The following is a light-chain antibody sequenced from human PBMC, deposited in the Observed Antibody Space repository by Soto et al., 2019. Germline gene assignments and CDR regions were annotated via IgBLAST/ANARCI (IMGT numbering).Light chain of an antibody. V-gene: IGKV3-20*01. Sequence: EVVLARSPGIMSMSQGERATLSCRASQSVSSRYLAWYQQHPGHAPSLLIYGASSRATDIPDRFSGSGSGTDFTLTISRLEPEDFAVYYCQQYGSSLWTFGQGT. CDR1: QSVSSRY. J-gene: IGKJ1*01. CDR3: QQYGSSLWT. CDR2: GAS.